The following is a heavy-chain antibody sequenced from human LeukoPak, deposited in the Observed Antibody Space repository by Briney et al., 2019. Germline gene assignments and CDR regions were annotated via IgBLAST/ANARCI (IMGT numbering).Heavy chain of an antibody. CDR2: IRHDGSNK. Sequence: GGSLRLTCAASGFTFSSYGMHWVRQAPGKGLEWVAFIRHDGSNKYYADSVKGRFTISRDNAKNSLYLQMNGLRAEDTAAYYCARGATDTTRWFDPWGQGTLVTVSS. V-gene: IGHV3-30*02. CDR3: ARGATDTTRWFDP. D-gene: IGHD1-7*01. J-gene: IGHJ5*02. CDR1: GFTFSSYG.